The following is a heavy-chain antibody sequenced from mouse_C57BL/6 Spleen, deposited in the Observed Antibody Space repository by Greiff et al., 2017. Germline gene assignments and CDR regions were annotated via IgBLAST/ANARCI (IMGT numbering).Heavy chain of an antibody. CDR2: INPNNGGT. Sequence: LVKPGASVKISCKASGYTLTDYYMNWVKQSHGKSLEWIGDINPNNGGTSYNQKFKGKATLTVDKSSSTAYMELRSLTSEDSAVYYCARLTGAGDWGQGTTLTVAS. D-gene: IGHD3-3*01. J-gene: IGHJ2*01. CDR1: GYTLTDYY. V-gene: IGHV1-26*01. CDR3: ARLTGAGD.